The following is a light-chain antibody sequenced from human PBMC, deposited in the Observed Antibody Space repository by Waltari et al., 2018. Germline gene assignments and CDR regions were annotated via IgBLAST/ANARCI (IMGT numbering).Light chain of an antibody. V-gene: IGKV3-11*01. CDR2: DAS. J-gene: IGKJ4*02. Sequence: EVVLTQSPATLSLSPGDRATLSCRASQSVGRSLSWYQQKPGQPPRLLIYDASTRATGIPARISGSGSGTDFTLTITSLEPEDSAVYYCQHRSSWPLTFGGGTKVEI. CDR3: QHRSSWPLT. CDR1: QSVGRS.